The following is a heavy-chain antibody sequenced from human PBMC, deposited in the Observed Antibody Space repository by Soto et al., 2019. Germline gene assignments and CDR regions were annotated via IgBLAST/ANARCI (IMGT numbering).Heavy chain of an antibody. CDR1: GYTFASYG. CDR3: ARKGRGYSYGYLDY. CDR2: ISAYNGNT. Sequence: ASVKVSCKASGYTFASYGISWVRQAPGQGLEWMGWISAYNGNTNYAQKLQGRVTMTTDTSTSTAYMELRSLRSDDTAVYYCARKGRGYSYGYLDYWGQGTLVTVSS. J-gene: IGHJ4*02. V-gene: IGHV1-18*01. D-gene: IGHD5-18*01.